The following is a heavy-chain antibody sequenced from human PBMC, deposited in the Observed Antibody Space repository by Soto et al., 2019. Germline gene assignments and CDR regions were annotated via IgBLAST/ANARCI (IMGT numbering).Heavy chain of an antibody. CDR2: ISWNSGSI. Sequence: PGGSLRLSCAASGFTFDDYAMHWVRQAPGKGLEWVSGISWNSGSIGYADSVKGRFTISRDNAKNSLYLQMNSLRAEDTALYYCAKETIAAAGTDYYYGMDVWGQGTTVTVSS. CDR1: GFTFDDYA. J-gene: IGHJ6*02. CDR3: AKETIAAAGTDYYYGMDV. D-gene: IGHD6-13*01. V-gene: IGHV3-9*01.